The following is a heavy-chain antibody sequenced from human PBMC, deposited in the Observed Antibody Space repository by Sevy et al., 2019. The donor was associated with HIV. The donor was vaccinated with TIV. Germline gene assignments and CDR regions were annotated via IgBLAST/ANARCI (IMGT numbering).Heavy chain of an antibody. Sequence: ASVKVSCKASGYTFTGYYIHWVRQAPGQGLEWMGRISPMNGDTDYPQKFQGRVTMTRDTSISAAYLDVTRLRSDDTATYYCARAYCSDGSCYEGAYWGQGTLVTVSS. D-gene: IGHD2-15*01. J-gene: IGHJ4*02. V-gene: IGHV1-2*06. CDR1: GYTFTGYY. CDR3: ARAYCSDGSCYEGAY. CDR2: ISPMNGDT.